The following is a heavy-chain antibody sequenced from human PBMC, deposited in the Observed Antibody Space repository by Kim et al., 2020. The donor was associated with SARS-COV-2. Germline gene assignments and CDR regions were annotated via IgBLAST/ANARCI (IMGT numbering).Heavy chain of an antibody. Sequence: ASVKVSCKASGYTFTSYAMNWVRQVPGQGLEWMGWISTTTGKPTYAHGFTGRFVFSLDTPVAPAYLQISGLKAEDTAVYYCSRDNGGDFDFDFWGQGTLV. CDR1: GYTFTSYA. CDR2: ISTTTGKP. J-gene: IGHJ4*02. CDR3: SRDNGGDFDFDF. D-gene: IGHD2-21*02. V-gene: IGHV7-4-1*02.